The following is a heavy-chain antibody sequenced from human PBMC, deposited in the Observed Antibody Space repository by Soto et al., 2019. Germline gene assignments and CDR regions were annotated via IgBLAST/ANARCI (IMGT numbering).Heavy chain of an antibody. V-gene: IGHV4-59*01. CDR3: AKRYCSGGSCYEY. CDR1: GGSISSYY. CDR2: IYYSGST. Sequence: PSETLSLTCTVSGGSISSYYWSWIRQPPGKGLEWIGYIYYSGSTNYNPSLKSRVTISVDTSKNQFSLKLSSVTAADTAVYYCAKRYCSGGSCYEYWGQGTLVTVSS. D-gene: IGHD2-15*01. J-gene: IGHJ4*02.